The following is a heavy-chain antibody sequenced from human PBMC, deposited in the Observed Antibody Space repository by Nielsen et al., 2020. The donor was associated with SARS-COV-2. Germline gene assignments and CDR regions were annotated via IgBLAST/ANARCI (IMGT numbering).Heavy chain of an antibody. J-gene: IGHJ4*02. V-gene: IGHV4-59*01. CDR2: IHYSGRT. CDR1: SGSISSYY. Sequence: SETLSLTCTVSSGSISSYYWSWIRQPPGKGLEWVGYIHYSGRTNFNPSLKSRVTISLGTSRNQFSLNLKSVTSADTAVYYCARGYYTVDFWGRGTLVTVSS. CDR3: ARGYYTVDF. D-gene: IGHD3-3*01.